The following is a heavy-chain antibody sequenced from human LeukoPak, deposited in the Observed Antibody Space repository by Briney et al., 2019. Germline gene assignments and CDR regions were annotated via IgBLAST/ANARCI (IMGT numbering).Heavy chain of an antibody. CDR3: AREGGSSWYPSYYFDY. Sequence: GGSLRLSCAASGFTFSSYAIHWVRQAPGKGLEGVAVISYDGSNKYYADSVKGRFTTSRDNSKNTLYLQMNSLRAEDTAVYYCAREGGSSWYPSYYFDYWGQGTLVTVSS. CDR1: GFTFSSYA. J-gene: IGHJ4*02. CDR2: ISYDGSNK. V-gene: IGHV3-30*04. D-gene: IGHD6-13*01.